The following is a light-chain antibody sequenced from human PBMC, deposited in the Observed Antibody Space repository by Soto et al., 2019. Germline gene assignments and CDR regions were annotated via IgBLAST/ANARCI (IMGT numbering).Light chain of an antibody. CDR3: QQFNSSPFN. CDR2: TVS. J-gene: IGKJ4*01. V-gene: IGKV1-9*01. Sequence: DIKLTQSPSFLSASVGDRLTITCRASQDIRSSLAWYQQKPGKAPNLLIYTVSTLQSGVPSRFSGSRSGTEFILTISSLQPEDFATYYCQQFNSSPFNFGGGTKVEI. CDR1: QDIRSS.